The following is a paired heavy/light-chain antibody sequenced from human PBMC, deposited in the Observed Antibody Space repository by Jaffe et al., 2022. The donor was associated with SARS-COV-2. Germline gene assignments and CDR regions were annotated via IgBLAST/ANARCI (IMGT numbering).Heavy chain of an antibody. J-gene: IGHJ6*03. CDR1: GYTFTSYD. V-gene: IGHV1-8*01. CDR2: MNPNSGNT. CDR3: ASRGWRERTYRYYMDV. D-gene: IGHD1-26*01. Sequence: QVQLVQSGAEVKKPGASVKVSCKASGYTFTSYDINWVRQATGQGLEWMGWMNPNSGNTGYAQKFQGRVTMTRNTSISTAYMELRSLGYEDTAVYYCASRGWRERTYRYYMDVWGKGTTVTVSS.
Light chain of an antibody. CDR1: QSISSY. CDR3: QQTYSTPFT. Sequence: DIQMTQSPSSLSASVGDRVTITCRASQSISSYLNWYQHKPGKAPKLLIYAASSLQSGVPSRFSGSGSGTDFTLTISSLQPEDFATYYCQQTYSTPFTFGQGTRLEIK. J-gene: IGKJ5*01. CDR2: AAS. V-gene: IGKV1-39*01.